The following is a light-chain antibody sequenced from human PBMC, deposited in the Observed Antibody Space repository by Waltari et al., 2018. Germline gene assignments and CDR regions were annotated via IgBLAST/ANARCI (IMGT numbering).Light chain of an antibody. CDR3: QQRSVRRA. Sequence: EIVLTQSPATLSLSPGERATLSCRASQSLSNYLAWYQQKPGQAPRLLIYDASSRATGVPARFSGSGSGKDFTLTISSLEPEDSAVYYCQQRSVRRAFGGGTKVEIK. V-gene: IGKV3-11*01. CDR1: QSLSNY. J-gene: IGKJ4*01. CDR2: DAS.